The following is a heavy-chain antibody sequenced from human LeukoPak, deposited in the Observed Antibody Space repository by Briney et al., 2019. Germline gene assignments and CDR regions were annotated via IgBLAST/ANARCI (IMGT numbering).Heavy chain of an antibody. D-gene: IGHD3-3*01. CDR2: IYHSGST. J-gene: IGHJ4*02. V-gene: IGHV4-4*02. CDR3: ASHPYHLYDFWREPEGY. CDR1: GGSISSSNW. Sequence: PSETLSLTCAVSGGSISSSNWWSWVRQPPGKGLEWIGEIYHSGSTNYNPSLKSRVTISVDKSKNQFSLKLSSVTAADTAVYYCASHPYHLYDFWREPEGYWGQGTLVTVSS.